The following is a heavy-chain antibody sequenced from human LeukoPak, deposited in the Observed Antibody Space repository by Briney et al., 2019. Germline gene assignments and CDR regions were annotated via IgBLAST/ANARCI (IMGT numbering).Heavy chain of an antibody. CDR3: GKEGGA. J-gene: IGHJ5*02. CDR1: GFRFSDFT. Sequence: PGGSLRLSCAASGFRFSDFTMTWVRQAPGKGPEWVSAIGGRGGSTYYADSLGGRFIISRDNSKDMVYLQMNSLKVEDTATYYCGKEGGAWGQGTKVTASS. CDR2: IGGRGGST. V-gene: IGHV3-23*01. D-gene: IGHD3-16*01.